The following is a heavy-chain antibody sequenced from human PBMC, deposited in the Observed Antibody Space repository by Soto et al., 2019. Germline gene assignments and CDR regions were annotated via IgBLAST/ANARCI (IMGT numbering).Heavy chain of an antibody. V-gene: IGHV3-7*01. D-gene: IGHD3-16*02. J-gene: IGHJ4*02. CDR3: ATYHDDEWESYRHRY. CDR1: GLAFRSFL. CDR2: INEDGRDT. Sequence: EVQLVESGGGLVRPGGSLRLSCAASGLAFRSFLMSWVRQAPGGGLEWVANINEDGRDTYYSDSVRDRFTISRDNGAKSLFLYMNSLGAEDTAVYYCATYHDDEWESYRHRYWGQGTLVTVSS.